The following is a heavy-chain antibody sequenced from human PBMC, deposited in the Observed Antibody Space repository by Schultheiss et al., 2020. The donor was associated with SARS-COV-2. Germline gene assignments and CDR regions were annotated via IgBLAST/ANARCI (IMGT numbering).Heavy chain of an antibody. CDR1: GGSISSGGYY. CDR3: ARDRIGYQLLSFGGYYYYYGMDV. J-gene: IGHJ6*02. V-gene: IGHV4-31*03. CDR2: IYYSGST. Sequence: SETLSLTCTVSGGSISSGGYYWSWIRQHPGKGLEWIGYIYYSGSTYYNPSLKSRVTISVDTSKNQFSLKLSSVTAADTAVYYCARDRIGYQLLSFGGYYYYYGMDVWGQGTTVTVSS. D-gene: IGHD2-2*01.